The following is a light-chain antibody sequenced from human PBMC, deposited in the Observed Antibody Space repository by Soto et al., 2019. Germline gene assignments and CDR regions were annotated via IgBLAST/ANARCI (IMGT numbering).Light chain of an antibody. CDR3: QHYGSSPFT. CDR2: GAS. Sequence: EIVLTQSPDTLSLSPGERATLSCRASQSVGSSYLAWFQQKPGQAPRLLIYGASNRATDVPDRFSGSGSGTDFTLTISRLEPEDFAVYYCQHYGSSPFTFGPGTKVDIK. J-gene: IGKJ3*01. CDR1: QSVGSSY. V-gene: IGKV3-20*01.